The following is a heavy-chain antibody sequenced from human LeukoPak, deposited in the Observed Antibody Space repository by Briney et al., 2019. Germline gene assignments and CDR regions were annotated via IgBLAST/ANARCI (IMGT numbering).Heavy chain of an antibody. CDR3: ARENYGGFLFDY. D-gene: IGHD4/OR15-4a*01. Sequence: TSETLSLTCAVYGGSFSGYYWSWIRQPAGKGLEWVGRIYTSGTTNYNAALKSRVTMSVDTSKNQFSLKLSSVTAADTAVYYCARENYGGFLFDYWGQGTLVTVSS. J-gene: IGHJ4*02. V-gene: IGHV4-4*07. CDR2: IYTSGTT. CDR1: GGSFSGYY.